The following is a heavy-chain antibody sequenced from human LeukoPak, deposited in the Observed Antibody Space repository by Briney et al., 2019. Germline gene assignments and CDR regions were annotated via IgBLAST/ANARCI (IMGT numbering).Heavy chain of an antibody. D-gene: IGHD4-23*01. J-gene: IGHJ4*02. Sequence: PSQTLSLTCAVSGGSISSGGYSWSWIRQPPGKGLEWIGYIYHSGSTYYNPSLKSRVTISVDRSKNQFSLKLSSVTAADTAVYYCARALYGGIRWYYFDYWGQGTLVTVSS. CDR3: ARALYGGIRWYYFDY. CDR2: IYHSGST. CDR1: GGSISSGGYS. V-gene: IGHV4-30-2*01.